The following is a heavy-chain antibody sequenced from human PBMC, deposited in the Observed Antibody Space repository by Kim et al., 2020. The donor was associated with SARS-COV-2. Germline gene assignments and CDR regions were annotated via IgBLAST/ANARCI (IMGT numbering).Heavy chain of an antibody. Sequence: SETLSLTCAVYGGSFSGYYWSWIRQPPGKGLEWIGEINHSGNTIYNPSLKRRLNISIDTTKNQFSLKLRSVTAADTAVYYCARRYCTNNNCYQSKFYFDYWGQGTLVSVSS. J-gene: IGHJ4*02. CDR3: ARRYCTNNNCYQSKFYFDY. V-gene: IGHV4-34*01. D-gene: IGHD2-2*01. CDR2: INHSGNT. CDR1: GGSFSGYY.